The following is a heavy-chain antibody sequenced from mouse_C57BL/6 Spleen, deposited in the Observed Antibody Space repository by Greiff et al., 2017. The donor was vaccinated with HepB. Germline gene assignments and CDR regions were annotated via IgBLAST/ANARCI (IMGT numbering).Heavy chain of an antibody. CDR3: ARHRDGYLLFDY. V-gene: IGHV5-17*01. CDR1: GFTFSDYG. J-gene: IGHJ2*01. CDR2: ISSGSSTI. Sequence: EVKVVESGGGLVKPGGSLKLSCAASGFTFSDYGMHWVRQAPEKGLEWVAYISSGSSTIYYADTVKGRFTISRDNAKNTLFLQMTSLRSEDTAMYYCARHRDGYLLFDYWGQGTTLTVSS. D-gene: IGHD2-3*01.